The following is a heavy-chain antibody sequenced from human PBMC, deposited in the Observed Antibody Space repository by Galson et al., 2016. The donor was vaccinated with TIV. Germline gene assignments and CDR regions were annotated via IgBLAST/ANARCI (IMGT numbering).Heavy chain of an antibody. D-gene: IGHD3-9*01. J-gene: IGHJ5*02. Sequence: QSGAEVKKPGESLRASCKASGGTFSSDGISWMRQAPGQGLEWMGRISPITDIAYYAQKFQARVTLTADKSTSTAYMEMSSLVSEATAVYYCAGSNHDILTGYWGVDWFDPWGQGTLVTVSS. CDR1: GGTFSSDG. CDR2: ISPITDIA. V-gene: IGHV1-69*04. CDR3: AGSNHDILTGYWGVDWFDP.